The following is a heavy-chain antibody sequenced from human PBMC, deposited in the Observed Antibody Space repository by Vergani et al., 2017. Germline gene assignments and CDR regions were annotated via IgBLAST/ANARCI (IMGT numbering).Heavy chain of an antibody. CDR2: IYTSGST. D-gene: IGHD6-13*01. J-gene: IGHJ6*03. V-gene: IGHV4-61*02. Sequence: QVQLQESGPGLVKPSQTLSLTCTVSGCSISSGSYYWSWIRQPAGKGLEWIGRIYTSGSTNYNPSLKSRVTMSVDTSKNQFSLKLSSVTAADTAVYYCARGSSSSYYYYYMDVWGKGTTVTVSS. CDR1: GCSISSGSYY. CDR3: ARGSSSSYYYYYMDV.